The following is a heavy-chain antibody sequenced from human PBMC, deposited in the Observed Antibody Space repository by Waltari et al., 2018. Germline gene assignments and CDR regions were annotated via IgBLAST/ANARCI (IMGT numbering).Heavy chain of an antibody. J-gene: IGHJ4*02. V-gene: IGHV1-8*03. CDR3: TRGWDD. CDR2: MNPDSDDT. CDR1: GYTFNTYD. Sequence: QVQLVQSGAEVKKPGASVRISCKTSGYTFNTYDINWVRQASGQGLEWMGCMNPDSDDTGYAQKFQGRLTITGDSSVSTAYMELTGLTSEDTAVYYWTRGWDDWGQGTLVTVSS.